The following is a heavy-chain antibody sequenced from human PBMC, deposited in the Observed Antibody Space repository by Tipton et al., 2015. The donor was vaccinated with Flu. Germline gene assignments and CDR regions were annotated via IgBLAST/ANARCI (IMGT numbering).Heavy chain of an antibody. V-gene: IGHV1-46*01. CDR2: INPSGGST. D-gene: IGHD6-19*01. CDR1: GYTFTSYY. Sequence: VQLVQSGAEVKKPGASVKVSCKASGYTFTSYYMHWVRQAPGQGLEWMGIINPSGGSTSYAQKFQGRVTMTRDTSTNTVYMELSSLRSEDTAVYYCARDALPTGSSGWPDYWGQGTLVTVSS. J-gene: IGHJ4*02. CDR3: ARDALPTGSSGWPDY.